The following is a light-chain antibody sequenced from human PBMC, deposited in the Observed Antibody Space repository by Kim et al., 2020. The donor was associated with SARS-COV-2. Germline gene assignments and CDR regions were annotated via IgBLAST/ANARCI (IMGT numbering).Light chain of an antibody. CDR1: NIGSKS. Sequence: YELTQPPSVSVAPGKTARITCGGNNIGSKSVHWYQQKPGQAPVLVIYYDSDRPSGIPERFSGSNSGNTATLPISRVDAGDEADYYCTEWESGVVFG. J-gene: IGLJ2*01. CDR2: YDS. CDR3: TEWESGVV. V-gene: IGLV3-21*01.